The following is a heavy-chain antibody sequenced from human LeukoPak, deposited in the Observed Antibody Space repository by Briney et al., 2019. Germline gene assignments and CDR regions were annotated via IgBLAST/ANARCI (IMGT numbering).Heavy chain of an antibody. CDR2: INPNSGGT. D-gene: IGHD3-3*01. Sequence: ASVKVSCKASGYTFTGYYVHWVRQAPGLGLEWMGWINPNSGGTNYAQKFQGRVTMTRDTSISTAYMELSRLRSDDTAVYYCARPYYDFWSGTLYYFDYWGQGTLVTVSS. V-gene: IGHV1-2*02. CDR1: GYTFTGYY. J-gene: IGHJ4*02. CDR3: ARPYYDFWSGTLYYFDY.